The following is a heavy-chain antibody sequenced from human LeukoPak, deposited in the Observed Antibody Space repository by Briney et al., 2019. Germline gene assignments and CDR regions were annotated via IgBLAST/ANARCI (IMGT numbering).Heavy chain of an antibody. V-gene: IGHV3-23*01. D-gene: IGHD3-10*01. CDR2: ISGSGGST. J-gene: IGHJ6*02. CDR3: AKDLREVGYGSGSSYYYYGMDV. CDR1: GFTFSSYA. Sequence: GGSLRLSCAASGFTFSSYAMSWVRQAPGKGLEWVSAISGSGGSTYYADSVKGRFTISRDNSKNTLYLQMNSLRAEDTAVYYCAKDLREVGYGSGSSYYYYGMDVWGQGTTVTVSS.